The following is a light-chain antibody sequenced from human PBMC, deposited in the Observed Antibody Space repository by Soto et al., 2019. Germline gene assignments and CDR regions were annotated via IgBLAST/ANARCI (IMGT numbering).Light chain of an antibody. J-gene: IGKJ1*01. CDR3: QQYNNWPWT. CDR1: QSISDT. Sequence: EIVMTQSPATLSVSPGGRATLSCMASQSISDTLSWYQQKPGQAPRLLIHGASTRATGFPARFSGSGSGTDFTLTISSLQSEDFAVYYCQQYNNWPWTFGQGTKVDIK. V-gene: IGKV3-15*01. CDR2: GAS.